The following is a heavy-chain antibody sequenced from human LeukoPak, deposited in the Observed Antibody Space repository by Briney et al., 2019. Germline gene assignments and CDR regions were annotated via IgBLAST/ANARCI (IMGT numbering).Heavy chain of an antibody. J-gene: IGHJ4*02. V-gene: IGHV3-7*01. CDR3: VGAKVGY. Sequence: GGSLRLSCVVSGFTFRNYWMTWVRQAPGKGPEWVANIKEDGSEKYYVDSVKGRFTTSRDNAKNSLYLQMNSLRAEDTAVYYCVGAKVGYWGQGTLVTVSS. CDR2: IKEDGSEK. D-gene: IGHD2-2*01. CDR1: GFTFRNYW.